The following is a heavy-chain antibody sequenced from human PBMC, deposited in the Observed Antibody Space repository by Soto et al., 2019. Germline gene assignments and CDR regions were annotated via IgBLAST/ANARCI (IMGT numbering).Heavy chain of an antibody. D-gene: IGHD5-12*01. Sequence: QVQLQESGPGLVKPSGTLSLTCDVSGGSISSINWWSWVRQPPGKELKWIGEIYHSGSTTYNPSLKSRVTLSVDESKNQFPPEFKSVTAADTVKYYCASGGGPDIAYGMDVWGQGTTVTVSS. V-gene: IGHV4-4*02. CDR3: ASGGGPDIAYGMDV. CDR2: IYHSGST. CDR1: GGSISSINW. J-gene: IGHJ6*02.